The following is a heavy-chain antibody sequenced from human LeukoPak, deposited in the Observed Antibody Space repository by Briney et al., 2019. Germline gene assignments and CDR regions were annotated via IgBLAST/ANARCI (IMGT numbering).Heavy chain of an antibody. CDR1: GFTFSDYW. V-gene: IGHV3-23*01. CDR2: ISGSGGST. D-gene: IGHD2-15*01. J-gene: IGHJ4*02. CDR3: AKGAGNNIVVVTATRIDY. Sequence: QPGGSLRLSCAASGFTFSDYWMSWVRQAPGKGLEWVSAISGSGGSTYYGDSVKGRFTISRDNSKNTLYLQINRLRAEDTAVYYCAKGAGNNIVVVTATRIDYWGQGTLVTVSS.